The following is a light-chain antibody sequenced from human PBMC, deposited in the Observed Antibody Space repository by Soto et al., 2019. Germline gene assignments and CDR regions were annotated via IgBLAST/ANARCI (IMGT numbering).Light chain of an antibody. CDR2: EVT. CDR3: YSYAGTSRV. CDR1: SSDIGGYNF. V-gene: IGLV2-8*01. J-gene: IGLJ1*01. Sequence: QSVLTQPPSASWSPAQSVTISCTGTSSDIGGYNFVSWYQQHPGKAPKLMIYEVTKRPSGVPDRFSGSKSGNTASLTVSGLLAEDEADYYCYSYAGTSRVFGTGTKVTVL.